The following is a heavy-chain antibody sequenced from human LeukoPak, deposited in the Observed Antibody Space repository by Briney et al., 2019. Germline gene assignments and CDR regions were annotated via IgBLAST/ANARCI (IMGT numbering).Heavy chain of an antibody. Sequence: GGSLRLSCTASGFTFSSYEMNWVRQAPGKGLEWISYISSGGSNIYYADFVKGRFTISRDNAKNSLFLQMNSLSAEDTAVYYCARADCSSSTCYLRSSWFDPWGQGTLVTVSS. CDR2: ISSGGSNI. CDR3: ARADCSSSTCYLRSSWFDP. V-gene: IGHV3-48*03. CDR1: GFTFSSYE. J-gene: IGHJ5*02. D-gene: IGHD2/OR15-2a*01.